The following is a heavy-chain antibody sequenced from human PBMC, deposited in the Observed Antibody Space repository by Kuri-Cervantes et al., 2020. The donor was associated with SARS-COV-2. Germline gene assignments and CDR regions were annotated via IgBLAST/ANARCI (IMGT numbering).Heavy chain of an antibody. CDR3: ARGGYCSGGSCYSVYYYYYYGMDV. J-gene: IGHJ6*02. CDR1: GFTFSSYG. Sequence: GESLKISCAASGFTFSSYGMHWVRQAPGKGLEWVAVISYDGSNKYYADPVKGRFTISRDNSKNTLYLQMNSLRAEDTAVYYCARGGYCSGGSCYSVYYYYYYGMDVWGQGTTVTVSS. V-gene: IGHV3-30*03. D-gene: IGHD2-15*01. CDR2: ISYDGSNK.